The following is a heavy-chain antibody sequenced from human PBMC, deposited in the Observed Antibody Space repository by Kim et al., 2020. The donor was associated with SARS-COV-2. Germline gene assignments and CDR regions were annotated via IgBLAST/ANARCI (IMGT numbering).Heavy chain of an antibody. J-gene: IGHJ4*02. CDR2: IKQDGSEK. CDR3: AGGPAWGSGWFGETDY. V-gene: IGHV3-7*01. D-gene: IGHD6-19*01. Sequence: GGSLRLSCAASGFTFSSYWMSWVRQAPGKGLEWVANIKQDGSEKYYVDSVKGRFTISRDNAKNSLYLQMNSLRAEDTAVYYCAGGPAWGSGWFGETDYWGEGTLVTVSS. CDR1: GFTFSSYW.